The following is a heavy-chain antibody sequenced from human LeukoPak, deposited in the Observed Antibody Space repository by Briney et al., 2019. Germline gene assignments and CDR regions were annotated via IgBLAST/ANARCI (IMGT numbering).Heavy chain of an antibody. CDR1: GFTFSNSP. CDR2: ISGSDGST. V-gene: IGHV3-23*01. Sequence: GGSLRLSCEASGFTFSNSPMSWVRQAPGKGLEWVSAISGSDGSTYHADSVKGRFTISRDNSKNTLYLQMNSLRAEDTAVYYCAKYLTARGPPYALDVWGQGTTVTVSS. J-gene: IGHJ6*02. CDR3: AKYLTARGPPYALDV. D-gene: IGHD1-14*01.